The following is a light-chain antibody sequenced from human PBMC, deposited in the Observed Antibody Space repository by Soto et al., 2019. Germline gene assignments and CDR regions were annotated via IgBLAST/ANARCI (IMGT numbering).Light chain of an antibody. J-gene: IGKJ1*01. CDR3: MQALQTPRT. V-gene: IGKV2-28*01. CDR1: QSLLHSNGYNL. Sequence: EIVMTQSPLSLPVTPGEPASISCKSSQSLLHSNGYNLLDWYLQKPGQSPRLLIYLGSNRASGVPDRFSGSGSGTDFTLKISRVEAEDVGVYYCMQALQTPRTFGQGTKVELK. CDR2: LGS.